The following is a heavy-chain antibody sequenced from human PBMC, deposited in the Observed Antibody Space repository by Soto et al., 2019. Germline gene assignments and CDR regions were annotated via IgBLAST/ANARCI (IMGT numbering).Heavy chain of an antibody. J-gene: IGHJ4*02. D-gene: IGHD6-13*01. V-gene: IGHV3-23*01. Sequence: GGSLRLSCVASGFTFRSYTMSWVRQAPGKGLEWVSAISGSGGSTYYADSVKGRFTISRDNSKNTLYLQMNSLRAEDTAVYYCAKDRGSSWYLLDYWGQGTLVTVSS. CDR1: GFTFRSYT. CDR2: ISGSGGST. CDR3: AKDRGSSWYLLDY.